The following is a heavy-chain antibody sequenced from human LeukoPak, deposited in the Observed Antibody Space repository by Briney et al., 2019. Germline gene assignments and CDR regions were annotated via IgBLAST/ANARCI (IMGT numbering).Heavy chain of an antibody. J-gene: IGHJ1*01. V-gene: IGHV6-1*01. CDR1: GGSVSSNSAA. CDR3: ARGPGYFQH. Sequence: SQTLSLTCAISGGSVSSNSAAWNWIRQSPSRGLEWLGRTYYRSKWFSRYAVSVKSRITINADTSKNQFSLQLNSVTPDDTAVYYCARGPGYFQHWGQGTLVTVSS. CDR2: TYYRSKWFS.